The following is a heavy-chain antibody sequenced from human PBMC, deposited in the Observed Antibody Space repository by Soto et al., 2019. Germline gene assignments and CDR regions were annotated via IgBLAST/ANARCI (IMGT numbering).Heavy chain of an antibody. CDR1: GYSFTSYW. Sequence: GESLKISCKGSGYSFTSYWIGWVRQMPGKGPEWMGIIYPGDSDTRYSPSFQGQVTISADKSISTAYLQWSSLKASDTAMYYCARRRGLPNYYYGMDVWGQGTTVTVSS. CDR2: IYPGDSDT. J-gene: IGHJ6*02. D-gene: IGHD5-18*01. CDR3: ARRRGLPNYYYGMDV. V-gene: IGHV5-51*01.